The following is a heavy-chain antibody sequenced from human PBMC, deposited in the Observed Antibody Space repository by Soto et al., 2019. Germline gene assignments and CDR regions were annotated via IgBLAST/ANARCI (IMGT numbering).Heavy chain of an antibody. CDR1: GGSYRNYV. V-gene: IGHV1-69*11. J-gene: IGHJ4*02. CDR3: ARYDSTACY. Sequence: QVQVVQSGAEVKKPGSSVKVSCKTSGGSYRNYVIAWVRQAPGQGLEWMGGIIPTLDSTNYAEICQGRLTIDADESTSTVYMEMSSLRSEDTAVYYCARYDSTACYWGQGTLVTVTS. CDR2: IIPTLDST. D-gene: IGHD3-16*01.